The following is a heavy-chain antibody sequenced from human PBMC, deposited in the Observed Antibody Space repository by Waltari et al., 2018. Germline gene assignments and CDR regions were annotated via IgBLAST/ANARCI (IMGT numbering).Heavy chain of an antibody. J-gene: IGHJ6*02. Sequence: QVQLVQSGAEVQKPGASVKVSCKASGYTFTSTGLHWVCQAPGQSLEWMGWINAGNGDTKYSQKFQNRVTITRDTSASTVYMELSSLRSEDTAVYYCARGALDVWGQGTTVTVSS. CDR3: ARGALDV. D-gene: IGHD3-10*01. CDR2: INAGNGDT. CDR1: GYTFTSTG. V-gene: IGHV1-3*01.